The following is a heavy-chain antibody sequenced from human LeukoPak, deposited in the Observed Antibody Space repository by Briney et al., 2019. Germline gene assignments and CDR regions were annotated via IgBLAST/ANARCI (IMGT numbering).Heavy chain of an antibody. D-gene: IGHD1-14*01. CDR1: GFLFSRYW. Sequence: PGGSLRLSCAASGFLFSRYWMSWVRQAAGKGLEWVANIKEDGSEKYYVESMKGRFTISRDNVKNSLYLQINSLRAEDTAVYYCARDSFETDIDYWGQGTLVTVSS. CDR2: IKEDGSEK. J-gene: IGHJ4*02. V-gene: IGHV3-7*01. CDR3: ARDSFETDIDY.